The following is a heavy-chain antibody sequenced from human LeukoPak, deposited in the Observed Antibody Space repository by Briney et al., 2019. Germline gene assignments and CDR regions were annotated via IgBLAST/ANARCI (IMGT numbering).Heavy chain of an antibody. V-gene: IGHV1-18*01. Sequence: GASVKVSCKASGYTFTSYGISWVRQAPGQGLEWMVWISAYNGNTNYAQKLQGRVTMTTDTSTSTAYMELRSLRSDDTAVYYCAREGSITMVRGVINYWGQGTLVTVSS. CDR3: AREGSITMVRGVINY. J-gene: IGHJ4*02. CDR1: GYTFTSYG. D-gene: IGHD3-10*01. CDR2: ISAYNGNT.